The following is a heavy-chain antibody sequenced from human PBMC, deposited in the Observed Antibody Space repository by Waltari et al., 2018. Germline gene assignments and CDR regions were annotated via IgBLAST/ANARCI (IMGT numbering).Heavy chain of an antibody. CDR3: ARGQQPLGINY. J-gene: IGHJ4*02. CDR1: DDSISSDY. Sequence: QVPLQESGPGLVKPSETLSPTCIVSDDSISSDYWTWLRQPAGKGLEWIGRMYVRSVETNYNPSLKSRVTMSLDTSKTQFSLKLTSVTATDTAVYYCARGQQPLGINYWGQGTLVTVSS. CDR2: MYVRSVET. D-gene: IGHD6-13*01. V-gene: IGHV4-4*07.